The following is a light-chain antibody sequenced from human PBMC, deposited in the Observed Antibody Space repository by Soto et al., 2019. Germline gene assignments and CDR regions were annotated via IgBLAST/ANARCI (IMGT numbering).Light chain of an antibody. V-gene: IGKV3-11*01. J-gene: IGKJ2*02. Sequence: EIVLTQSTATLSLSPGERATLSCRASQSVSSYLAWYQQKPGQAPRLLIYDASNMATGIPARFSGSGSGTDFPLTISSLEPEDFAVYYWQQRSNWPRTFGQGTKLVIK. CDR2: DAS. CDR1: QSVSSY. CDR3: QQRSNWPRT.